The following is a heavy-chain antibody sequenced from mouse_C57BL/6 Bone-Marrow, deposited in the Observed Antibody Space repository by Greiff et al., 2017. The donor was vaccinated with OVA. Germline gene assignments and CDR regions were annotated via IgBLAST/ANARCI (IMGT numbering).Heavy chain of an antibody. V-gene: IGHV10-1*01. Sequence: EVQLQQSGGGLVQPKGSLKLSCAASGFSFNTYAMNWVRQAPGKGLEWVARIRSKSNNYATYYADSVKDRFTISRDDSESMLYLQMNNLKTEDTAMYYCVRHYCLTYWGQGTLVTVSA. CDR3: VRHYCLTY. CDR1: GFSFNTYA. J-gene: IGHJ3*01. D-gene: IGHD1-1*01. CDR2: IRSKSNNYAT.